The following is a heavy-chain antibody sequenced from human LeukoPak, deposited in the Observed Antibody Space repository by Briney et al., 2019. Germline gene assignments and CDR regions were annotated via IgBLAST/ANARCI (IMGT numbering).Heavy chain of an antibody. CDR2: IGGTGGTT. CDR3: AKDPASFAY. Sequence: GGSLRHSCAASGFTFSSYGMNWVRQAPGKGLEWVSYIGGTGGTTYYADSVKGRFTVSRDNVKNTLYLQMNSLRAEDTATYYCAKDPASFAYWGQGTLVTVSS. CDR1: GFTFSSYG. V-gene: IGHV3-23*01. J-gene: IGHJ4*02.